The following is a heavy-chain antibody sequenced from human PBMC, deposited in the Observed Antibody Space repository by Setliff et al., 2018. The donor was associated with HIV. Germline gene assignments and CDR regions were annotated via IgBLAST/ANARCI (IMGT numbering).Heavy chain of an antibody. CDR3: ARHGVDDTSANYFRFGVHDH. Sequence: SETLSLTCTVSGGSVSSSSSYWGWIRQPPGNGLEWIGNVCYSRSSYYNPSLKSRVTISVDTSKNQFSLKLSSVTAADTAVYYCARHGVDDTSANYFRFGVHDHWGQGTLVTVSS. D-gene: IGHD3-22*01. V-gene: IGHV4-39*01. CDR2: VCYSRSS. CDR1: GGSVSSSSSY. J-gene: IGHJ4*02.